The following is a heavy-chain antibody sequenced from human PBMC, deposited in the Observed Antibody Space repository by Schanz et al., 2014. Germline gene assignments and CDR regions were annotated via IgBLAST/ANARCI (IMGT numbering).Heavy chain of an antibody. J-gene: IGHJ5*02. CDR2: IYYRGTT. V-gene: IGHV4-30-4*07. CDR1: GGSISSGAYS. Sequence: QVQLQESGPRLVKPSQTLSLTCTVSGGSISSGAYSWSWIRQPPGKRPEWIGYIYYRGTTHYNPSLESRVTISIDKSTDQLSLKLTSVTAADTAVYYCARGQDHAKTGDLWGRGTLVTISS. CDR3: ARGQDHAKTGDL. D-gene: IGHD2-2*01.